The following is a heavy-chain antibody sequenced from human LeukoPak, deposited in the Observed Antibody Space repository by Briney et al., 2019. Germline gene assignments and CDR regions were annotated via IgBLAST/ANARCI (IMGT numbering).Heavy chain of an antibody. CDR2: ISFDGSNK. D-gene: IGHD1-7*01. V-gene: IGHV3-30*18. CDR1: GFSFNNYA. J-gene: IGHJ4*02. CDR3: AKDRVVYNWNYAYYFDD. Sequence: PGGSLRLSCVDSGFSFNNYAMTWVRQAPGKGLEWVSIISFDGSNKYYADSVKGRFTISRDNSKNTLYLQMNSLRAEDTAVYYCAKDRVVYNWNYAYYFDDWGQGTLVTVSS.